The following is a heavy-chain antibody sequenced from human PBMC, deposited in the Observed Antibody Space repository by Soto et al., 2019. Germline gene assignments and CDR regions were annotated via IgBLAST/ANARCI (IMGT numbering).Heavy chain of an antibody. Sequence: ASVKVSCKASGYTFTGYYMHWVRQAPGQGLEWMGWINPNSGGTNYAQKFQGRVTMTRDTSKNQFSLKLSSVTAADTAVYYCVLTFWSGYDHFDYWGQGTLVTVSS. CDR3: VLTFWSGYDHFDY. V-gene: IGHV1-2*02. J-gene: IGHJ4*02. CDR1: GYTFTGYY. D-gene: IGHD3-3*01. CDR2: INPNSGGT.